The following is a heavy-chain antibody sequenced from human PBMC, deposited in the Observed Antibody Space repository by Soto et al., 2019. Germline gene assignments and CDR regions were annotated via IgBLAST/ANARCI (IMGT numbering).Heavy chain of an antibody. V-gene: IGHV3-23*01. D-gene: IGHD2-21*01. J-gene: IGHJ6*02. CDR3: AKDPGVIAYYYYGMDV. CDR2: ISGISGTT. CDR1: GFTFSSYA. Sequence: RLSCAASGFTFSSYAMSWVRQAPGKGLEWVSTISGISGTTYYADFVKGRFTISRDNSKNTLYLQMNSLSPEDTGVYYCAKDPGVIAYYYYGMDVWGQGTTVTVSS.